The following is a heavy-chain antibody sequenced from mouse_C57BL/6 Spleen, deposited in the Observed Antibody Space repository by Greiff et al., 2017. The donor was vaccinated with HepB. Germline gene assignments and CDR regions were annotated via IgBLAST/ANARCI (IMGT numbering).Heavy chain of an antibody. V-gene: IGHV1-82*01. J-gene: IGHJ4*01. Sequence: QVQLKESGPELVKPGASVKISCKASGYAFSSSWMNWVKQRPGKGLEWIGRIYPGDGDTNYNGKFKGKATLTADKSSSTAYMQLSSLTSEDSAVYFCARSPYYYGSSYLYAMDYWGQGTSVTVSS. D-gene: IGHD1-1*01. CDR3: ARSPYYYGSSYLYAMDY. CDR1: GYAFSSSW. CDR2: IYPGDGDT.